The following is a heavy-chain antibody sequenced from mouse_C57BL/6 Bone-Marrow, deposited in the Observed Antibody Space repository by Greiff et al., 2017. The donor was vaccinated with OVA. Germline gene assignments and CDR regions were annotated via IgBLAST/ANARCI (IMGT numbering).Heavy chain of an antibody. V-gene: IGHV3-1*01. J-gene: IGHJ2*01. CDR2: ISYSGST. D-gene: IGHD2-1*01. CDR1: GYSITSGYD. Sequence: VQLKESGPGMVKPSQSLSLTCTVTGYSITSGYDWHWIRHFPGNKLEWMGYISYSGSTNYNPSLKSRISITHDTSKNHFFLKLNSVTTEDTATYYCAREGDYGNSYYFDYWGQGTTLTVSS. CDR3: AREGDYGNSYYFDY.